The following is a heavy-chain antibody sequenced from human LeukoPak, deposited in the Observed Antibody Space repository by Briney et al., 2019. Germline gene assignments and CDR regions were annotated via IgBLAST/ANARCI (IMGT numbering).Heavy chain of an antibody. J-gene: IGHJ3*02. Sequence: SVKVSCKASGGTFSSYAISWVRQAPGQGLEWMGGIIPIFGTANYAQKYQGRVTITADESTSTAYMELGSLRSEDTAVYYCARQTYYGRMKPDAFDIWGQGTMVTVSS. CDR1: GGTFSSYA. D-gene: IGHD1-26*01. CDR2: IIPIFGTA. CDR3: ARQTYYGRMKPDAFDI. V-gene: IGHV1-69*13.